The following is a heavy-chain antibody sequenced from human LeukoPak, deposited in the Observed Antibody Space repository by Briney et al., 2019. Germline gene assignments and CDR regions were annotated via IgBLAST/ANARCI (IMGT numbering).Heavy chain of an antibody. CDR3: AKGGNIRILDYYYYMDV. Sequence: AGGSLRLSCAASGFTFDDYAMHWVRQAPGKGLEWVSYISWNSAIIGYADSVKGRFTISRDNSKNTLYMQMNSLKVEDTAVYYCAKGGNIRILDYYYYMDVWGKGTTVTVSS. D-gene: IGHD2/OR15-2a*01. V-gene: IGHV3-9*01. CDR2: ISWNSAII. CDR1: GFTFDDYA. J-gene: IGHJ6*03.